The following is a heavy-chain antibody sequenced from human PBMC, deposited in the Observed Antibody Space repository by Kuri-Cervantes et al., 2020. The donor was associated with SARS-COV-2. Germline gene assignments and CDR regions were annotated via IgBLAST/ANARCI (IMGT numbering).Heavy chain of an antibody. CDR1: GFSFSSYA. CDR3: AQDVSQLGRACRY. Sequence: GGSLRLSCAASGFSFSSYAMSWVRQAPGKGLEWVSAISGSGDNTYYADSAKGRFTISRDNSQNTVYLQMNSLRGEDTALYYCAQDVSQLGRACRYWGQGTLVTVSS. CDR2: ISGSGDNT. V-gene: IGHV3-23*01. D-gene: IGHD6-6*01. J-gene: IGHJ4*02.